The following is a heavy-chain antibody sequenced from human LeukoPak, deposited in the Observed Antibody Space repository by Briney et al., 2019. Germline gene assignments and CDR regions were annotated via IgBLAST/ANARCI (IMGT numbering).Heavy chain of an antibody. V-gene: IGHV4-34*01. CDR1: GGSFSGYY. J-gene: IGHJ4*02. Sequence: SETLSLTCAVYGGSFSGYYWSWIRQPPGKGLEWIGEINHSGSTSCNPPLKSRVTISVDTSKNQFSLKLSSVTAADTAVYYCARRRFGGSDFDYWGQGTLVTVSS. CDR2: INHSGST. CDR3: ARRRFGGSDFDY. D-gene: IGHD3-10*01.